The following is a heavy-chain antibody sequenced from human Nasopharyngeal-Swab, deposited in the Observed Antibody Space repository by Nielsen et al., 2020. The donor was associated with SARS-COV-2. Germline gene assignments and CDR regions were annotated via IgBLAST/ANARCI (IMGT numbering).Heavy chain of an antibody. CDR2: IYYSGST. V-gene: IGHV4-59*01. CDR3: ARYYSSGNFDY. D-gene: IGHD6-19*01. J-gene: IGHJ4*02. Sequence: RQAPGKGLEWIGYIYYSGSTNYNPSLKSRVTTSVDTSKNQFSLKLSSVTAADTAVYYCARYYSSGNFDYWGQGTLVTVSS.